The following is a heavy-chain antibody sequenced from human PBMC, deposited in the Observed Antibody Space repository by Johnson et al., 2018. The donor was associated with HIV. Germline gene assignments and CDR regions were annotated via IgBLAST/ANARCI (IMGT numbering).Heavy chain of an antibody. D-gene: IGHD6-13*01. J-gene: IGHJ3*02. CDR1: GFTFSSYG. Sequence: QVQLVESGGGVVQPGGSLRLSCAASGFTFSSYGMHWVRQAPGKGLEWVAFIRYDGSNKYYADSVKGRFTISRDNSKNTLYLQMNSLRTEDTAVYYCARGGAAAGGAFDIWGQGTMVTVSS. CDR2: IRYDGSNK. V-gene: IGHV3-30*02. CDR3: ARGGAAAGGAFDI.